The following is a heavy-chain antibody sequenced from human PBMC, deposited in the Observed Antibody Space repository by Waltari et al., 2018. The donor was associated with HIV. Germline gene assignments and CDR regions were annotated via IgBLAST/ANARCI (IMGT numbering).Heavy chain of an antibody. V-gene: IGHV4-31*11. CDR2: IYNNGNT. CDR3: ARGRKGFLGIEDFDY. D-gene: IGHD7-27*01. Sequence: GQLQESGPGLVKPSQTLSLSCVVSGVSINAGGYYWSWLRQHPGAGLEWIAHIYNNGNTYYNPSLKSRVTISLDTSEHQFSLKLSSVTAADTAVYYCARGRKGFLGIEDFDYWGQGTLVTVSS. CDR1: GVSINAGGYY. J-gene: IGHJ4*02.